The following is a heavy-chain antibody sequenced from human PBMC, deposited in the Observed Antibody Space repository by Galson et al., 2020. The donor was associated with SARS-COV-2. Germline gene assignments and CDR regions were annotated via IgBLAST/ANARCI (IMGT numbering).Heavy chain of an antibody. V-gene: IGHV3-30*18. CDR2: TSNDGSNN. D-gene: IGHD2-8*01. Sequence: TGGSLSLSCAASGFNFSIYGMHWVRQPPGKGLERVALTSNDGSNNYNADSVKGRFTISRYNSRNTLYLKMKSLRVEDTALYYCAKFGGGHSVYPNRRGMDAWGQGTTVTVSS. CDR1: GFNFSIYG. CDR3: AKFGGGHSVYPNRRGMDA. J-gene: IGHJ6*02.